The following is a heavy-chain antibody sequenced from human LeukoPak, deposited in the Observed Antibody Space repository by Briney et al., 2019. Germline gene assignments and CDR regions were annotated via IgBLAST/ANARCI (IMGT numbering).Heavy chain of an antibody. Sequence: GGSLRLSCAASGFTFSKYAMHWVRQAPGKGLEWVAVISYNGSNKYYADSVKGRFTISRDNSKNTLYLQVNSLGPEDTAVYYCVGGYTSSDYWGQGTLVTVSS. CDR2: ISYNGSNK. CDR3: VGGYTSSDY. J-gene: IGHJ4*02. V-gene: IGHV3-30*04. D-gene: IGHD5-12*01. CDR1: GFTFSKYA.